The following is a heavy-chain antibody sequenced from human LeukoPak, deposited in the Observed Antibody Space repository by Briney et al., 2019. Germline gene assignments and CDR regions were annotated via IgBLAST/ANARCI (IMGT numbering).Heavy chain of an antibody. CDR3: AREENSSGYSGHFDY. Sequence: ASVKVSCKASGYTFTGYYMHWVRQAPGQGLEWMGWINPNSGGTNYAQKFQGRVTMTRDTSISTAYMELSRLRSDDTAVYYCAREENSSGYSGHFDYWGQGTLVTVSS. V-gene: IGHV1-2*02. CDR2: INPNSGGT. CDR1: GYTFTGYY. D-gene: IGHD3-22*01. J-gene: IGHJ4*02.